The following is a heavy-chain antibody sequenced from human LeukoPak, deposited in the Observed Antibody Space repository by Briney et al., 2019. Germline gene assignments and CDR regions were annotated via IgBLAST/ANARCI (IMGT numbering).Heavy chain of an antibody. J-gene: IGHJ3*02. D-gene: IGHD2-21*02. Sequence: HGESLKISCTASGYSFTTYWIGWVRQMPGKGLEWMGIIFPGDSDTRYSPSFHGQVTISADKSINTAYSQWSSLKASDTAIYHCARRVTADRGKKDAFDIWGQGTMVTVSS. CDR2: IFPGDSDT. V-gene: IGHV5-51*01. CDR1: GYSFTTYW. CDR3: ARRVTADRGKKDAFDI.